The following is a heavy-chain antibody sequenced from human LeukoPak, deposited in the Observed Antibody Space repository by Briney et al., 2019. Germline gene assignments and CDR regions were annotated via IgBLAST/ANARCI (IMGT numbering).Heavy chain of an antibody. D-gene: IGHD6-19*01. Sequence: GGSLRLSCAASGFTFSRYVMHWVRQAPGKGLEWVAVISSDGIYKHYATSVKGRFTISRDNPKNTVYLQMNSLRAEDTAVYYCARDWSTSGWTTFDYWGQGNLVTVS. CDR3: ARDWSTSGWTTFDY. CDR1: GFTFSRYV. V-gene: IGHV3-30-3*01. CDR2: ISSDGIYK. J-gene: IGHJ4*02.